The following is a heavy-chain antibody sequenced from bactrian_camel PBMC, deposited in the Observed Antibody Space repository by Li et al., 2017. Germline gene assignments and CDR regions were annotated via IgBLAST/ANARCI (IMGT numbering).Heavy chain of an antibody. CDR1: GFPFSTYGYD. CDR3: ASTGSRAY. J-gene: IGHJ4*01. V-gene: IGHV3S40*01. CDR2: IRNWGNSP. D-gene: IGHD6*01. Sequence: VQLVESGGGLVQPGGSLRIACAAAGFPFSTYGYDIHWVRQAPGKGLEWVSSIRNWGNSPIYADSVKGRFTISRDNAENTLYLQMNSLKIEDAAVYYCASTGSRAYWGQGTQVTVS.